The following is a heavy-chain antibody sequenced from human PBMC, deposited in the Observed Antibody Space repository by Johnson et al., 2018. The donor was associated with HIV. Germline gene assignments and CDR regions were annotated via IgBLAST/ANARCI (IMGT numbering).Heavy chain of an antibody. D-gene: IGHD3-22*01. V-gene: IGHV3-7*02. CDR3: ARGEPYYYDSSGCTYDAFDI. CDR2: IKQDGSEK. Sequence: VQLVESGGGLVQPGGSLRLSCAASGFTFRNYWMSWVRRAPGKGLEWVANIKQDGSEKYYVDSVKGRFTISRDNAKKSLYLQMNSLRAEDTAVYYCARGEPYYYDSSGCTYDAFDIWGQGTMVTVSS. CDR1: GFTFRNYW. J-gene: IGHJ3*02.